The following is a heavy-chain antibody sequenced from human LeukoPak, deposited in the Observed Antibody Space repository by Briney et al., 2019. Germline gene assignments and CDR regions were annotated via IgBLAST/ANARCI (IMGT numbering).Heavy chain of an antibody. V-gene: IGHV1-2*02. J-gene: IGHJ4*02. Sequence: GASVKLSCKASGYTFTDYYIHWVRQAPGQRLEWMGWINPNSGATNYTQKIQGRVTMATATSISTAYMELSRLTSDDTAVYFCARDESVRADAYQSYWGQGARVIVSS. CDR1: GYTFTDYY. CDR3: ARDESVRADAYQSY. CDR2: INPNSGAT. D-gene: IGHD3-16*01.